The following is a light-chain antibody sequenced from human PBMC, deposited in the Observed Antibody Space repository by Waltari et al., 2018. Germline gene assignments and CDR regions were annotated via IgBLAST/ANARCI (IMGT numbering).Light chain of an antibody. Sequence: SYVLTQPPSESVAPGQEATITCGGSNIGRKTVHWYQQRPGQAPVLVVYDDDDRASGIPGRFSGSKSGDTATRTISRVEAGDEADDSCQVWDGGRVVFGGGTKLTVL. V-gene: IGLV3-21*02. CDR1: NIGRKT. CDR2: DDD. CDR3: QVWDGGRVV. J-gene: IGLJ2*01.